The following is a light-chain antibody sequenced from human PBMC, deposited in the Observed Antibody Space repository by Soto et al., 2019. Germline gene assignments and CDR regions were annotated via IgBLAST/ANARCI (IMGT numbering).Light chain of an antibody. CDR2: KAS. Sequence: DIQMTQSPSTLSASVGDRVTITCRASQSISSWLAWYQQKPGKAPKLLIYKASSLESGVPSRFSGSGSGTEFTLTISSLQPDDFATYYCQQYNSYWTIGQWTKV. V-gene: IGKV1-5*03. CDR3: QQYNSYWT. J-gene: IGKJ1*01. CDR1: QSISSW.